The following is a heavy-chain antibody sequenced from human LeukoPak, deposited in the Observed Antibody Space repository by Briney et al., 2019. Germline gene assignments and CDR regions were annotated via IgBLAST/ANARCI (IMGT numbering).Heavy chain of an antibody. CDR2: INPNSGGT. CDR3: ARGVVVTAIHPDWFDP. J-gene: IGHJ5*02. Sequence: ASVKVSCKASGYTFTGYYMHWVRQAPGQGLEWMGWINPNSGGTNYAQKFQGRVTMTRDTSISTAYMELSRLRSDDTAVYYCARGVVVTAIHPDWFDPWGQGTLVTVSS. CDR1: GYTFTGYY. V-gene: IGHV1-2*02. D-gene: IGHD2-21*02.